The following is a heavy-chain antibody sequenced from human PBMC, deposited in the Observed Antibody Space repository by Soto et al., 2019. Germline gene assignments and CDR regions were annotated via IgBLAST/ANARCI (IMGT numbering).Heavy chain of an antibody. D-gene: IGHD3-22*01. CDR2: IWYDGSNK. Sequence: GGSLRLSCAASGFTFSSYGMHWVRQAPGKGLEWVAVIWYDGSNKYYADSVKGRFTISRDNSKNTLYLQMNSLRAEDTAVYYCARDGRRHYYDSSGYLNYWGQGTLVTVSS. J-gene: IGHJ4*02. CDR1: GFTFSSYG. V-gene: IGHV3-33*01. CDR3: ARDGRRHYYDSSGYLNY.